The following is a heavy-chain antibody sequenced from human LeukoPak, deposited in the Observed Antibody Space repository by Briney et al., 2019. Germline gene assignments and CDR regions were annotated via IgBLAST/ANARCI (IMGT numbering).Heavy chain of an antibody. Sequence: SETLSLTCTVSGGSISSYYWSWIRQPAGKGLEWIGRIYTSGSTNYNPSLKSRVTMSVDTSKNQFSLKLRSVTAADTAVYYCASNYVGELSFFAFDIWGQGTMVTVSS. CDR3: ASNYVGELSFFAFDI. CDR1: GGSISSYY. CDR2: IYTSGST. V-gene: IGHV4-4*07. J-gene: IGHJ3*02. D-gene: IGHD3-16*02.